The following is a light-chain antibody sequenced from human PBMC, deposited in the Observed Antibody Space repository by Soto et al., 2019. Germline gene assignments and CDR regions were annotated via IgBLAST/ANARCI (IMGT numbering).Light chain of an antibody. CDR1: QSISSW. Sequence: DIQMTQSPSTLSASVGDRVTITCRASQSISSWLAWYQQKPGKAPKLLIYKASTLESGVPSRFSGSGSGTEFTLTISSLQPDDFATYYCQQYNSDSQTFGQVTKVEIK. J-gene: IGKJ1*01. CDR2: KAS. CDR3: QQYNSDSQT. V-gene: IGKV1-5*03.